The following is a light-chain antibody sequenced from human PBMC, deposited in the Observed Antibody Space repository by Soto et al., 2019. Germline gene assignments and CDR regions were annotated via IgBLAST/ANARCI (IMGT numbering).Light chain of an antibody. CDR1: QSIRSY. CDR3: QQSDSTPRT. J-gene: IGKJ1*01. CDR2: AAY. Sequence: DIQKTQSPSSLSSSVGDRVTITCRASQSIRSYLNWYQQKPGKAPKLLIYAAYSLQSGVPSRFSGSGSGTDFSLTISSLQPEDFATYYCQQSDSTPRTFGQGTKVDI. V-gene: IGKV1-39*01.